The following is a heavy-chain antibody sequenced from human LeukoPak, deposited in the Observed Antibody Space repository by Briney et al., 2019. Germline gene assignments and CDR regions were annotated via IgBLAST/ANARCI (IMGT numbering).Heavy chain of an antibody. J-gene: IGHJ4*02. Sequence: GGSLRLSCAASGFSLSSYGMTWVRQAPGKGLEWVSTLSDRGGGTYYADSVKGRFTISKDNSRNTLYLQMNSLKADDTAVYYCAKGGGGVLASWGQGTLVTVSS. D-gene: IGHD3-16*01. CDR2: LSDRGGGT. V-gene: IGHV3-23*01. CDR1: GFSLSSYG. CDR3: AKGGGGVLAS.